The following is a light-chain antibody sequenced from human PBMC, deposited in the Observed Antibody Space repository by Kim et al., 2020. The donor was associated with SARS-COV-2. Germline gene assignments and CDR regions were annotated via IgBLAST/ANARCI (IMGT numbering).Light chain of an antibody. V-gene: IGKV1-39*01. CDR1: QSIGTN. Sequence: ASIGDRVVITCPASQSIGTNLNWYQQKTGKAPNLLIYGASTLQNGVPPRFSGRGAGTDFTLTVSTLEPEDFGTYYCQQSDSTPRTFGQGTKVDIK. CDR3: QQSDSTPRT. J-gene: IGKJ1*01. CDR2: GAS.